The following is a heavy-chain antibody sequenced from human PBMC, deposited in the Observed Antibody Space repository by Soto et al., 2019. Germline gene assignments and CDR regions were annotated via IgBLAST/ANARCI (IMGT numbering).Heavy chain of an antibody. J-gene: IGHJ3*02. CDR2: INPSGGST. CDR3: ARGGVVVVVAATESFDI. Sequence: ASVKVSCKASGYTFTSYYMHWVRQAPGQGLEWMGIINPSGGSTSYAQKFQGRVTMTRDTSTSTVYMELSSLRSEDTAVYYGARGGVVVVVAATESFDIWGQGTMVTVSS. V-gene: IGHV1-46*01. D-gene: IGHD2-15*01. CDR1: GYTFTSYY.